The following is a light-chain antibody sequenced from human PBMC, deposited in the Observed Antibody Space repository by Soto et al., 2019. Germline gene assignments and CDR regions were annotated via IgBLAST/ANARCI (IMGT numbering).Light chain of an antibody. Sequence: DIQMTQSPSSLSASVGDRVTITCRASQTIAMYVNWFQQKPGKAPKPLIYTTSSLQSGVPPRFSGSGSETDFTLTISRLQPEDSATYYCQRSFTTPYTFGQVTKLEIK. CDR1: QTIAMY. J-gene: IGKJ2*01. CDR3: QRSFTTPYT. CDR2: TTS. V-gene: IGKV1-39*01.